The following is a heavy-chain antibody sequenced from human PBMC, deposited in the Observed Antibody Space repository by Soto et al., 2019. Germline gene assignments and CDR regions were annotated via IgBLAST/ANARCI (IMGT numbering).Heavy chain of an antibody. J-gene: IGHJ5*02. Sequence: EVQLLESGGGLVQPGGSLRLSCAASGFTFSSYAMSWVRQAPGKGLEWVSAISGSGGSTYYADSVKGRFTISRDNSKNTLYLQMNSLRAEDTAVYYCAKDDGDYGGENNWFDPWGQGTLVTVSS. D-gene: IGHD4-17*01. V-gene: IGHV3-23*01. CDR1: GFTFSSYA. CDR2: ISGSGGST. CDR3: AKDDGDYGGENNWFDP.